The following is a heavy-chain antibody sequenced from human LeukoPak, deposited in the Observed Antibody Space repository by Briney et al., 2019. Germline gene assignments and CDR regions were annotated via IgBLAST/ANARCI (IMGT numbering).Heavy chain of an antibody. D-gene: IGHD3-10*01. CDR3: ARVGLNDYGSGTYADY. CDR2: ISTHGSII. V-gene: IGHV3-11*04. J-gene: IGHJ4*02. Sequence: GGSLRLSCGASGFTFNDYYMMGLGQAPGKGVEGVSYISTHGSIIYYADAVKGRFTISRDNAKNSLYLQMNTLRAEDTAVYYCARVGLNDYGSGTYADYWGQGTLVTVSS. CDR1: GFTFNDYY.